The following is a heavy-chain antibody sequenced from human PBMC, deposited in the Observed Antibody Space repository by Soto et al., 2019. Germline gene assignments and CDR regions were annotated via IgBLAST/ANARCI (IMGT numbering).Heavy chain of an antibody. V-gene: IGHV1-46*01. J-gene: IGHJ4*02. Sequence: QVQLVQSGAEVKRPGASVKVSCRASGYTFTNYYIYWVRQAPGQGLEWMGIINPSGGTTAYTPKFQGRLTMTRETSTNTVYMELSSLRSDDTAVYYCARDSVSGQDFWSAYSGGYFDHWGQGTLATVSS. CDR1: GYTFTNYY. CDR3: ARDSVSGQDFWSAYSGGYFDH. D-gene: IGHD3-3*01. CDR2: INPSGGTT.